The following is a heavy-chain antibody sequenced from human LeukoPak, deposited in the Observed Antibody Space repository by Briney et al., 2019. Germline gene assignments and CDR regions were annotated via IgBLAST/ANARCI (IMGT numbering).Heavy chain of an antibody. D-gene: IGHD3-3*01. CDR3: ARARIPFGVVIPWDY. CDR1: GGTFSSYA. Sequence: GASVKVSCKASGGTFSSYAISRVRQAPGQGLEWMGGIIPIFGTADYAQKFQGRVTITADESTSTAYMELSSLRSEDTAVYYCARARIPFGVVIPWDYWGQGTLVTVSS. CDR2: IIPIFGTA. J-gene: IGHJ4*02. V-gene: IGHV1-69*13.